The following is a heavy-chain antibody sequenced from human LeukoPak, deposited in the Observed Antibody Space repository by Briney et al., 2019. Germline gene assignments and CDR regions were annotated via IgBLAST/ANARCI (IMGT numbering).Heavy chain of an antibody. V-gene: IGHV1-2*02. J-gene: IGHJ3*01. CDR2: INPDSGGT. D-gene: IGHD5-18*01. Sequence: ASVKVSCKAFEYTFTGYYMHWLRQAPGQGLEWMGWINPDSGGTVYAQKYKGRITMTRDTSISTVYMELSRLRPDDTAIYYCARDRSRYSDAKDAFDLWGQGTMVTVSS. CDR1: EYTFTGYY. CDR3: ARDRSRYSDAKDAFDL.